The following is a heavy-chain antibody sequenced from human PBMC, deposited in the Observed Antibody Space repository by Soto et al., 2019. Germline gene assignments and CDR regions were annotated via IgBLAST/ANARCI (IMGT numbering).Heavy chain of an antibody. CDR2: IYYSGST. D-gene: IGHD3-10*01. J-gene: IGHJ6*02. CDR1: GGSISSYY. Sequence: SETLSLTCTVSGGSISSYYWSWLRQPPGKGLEWIGYIYYSGSTNYNPSLKSRVTISVDTSRNQFSLKLSSVTAADTAVYYCASLYYYGSGSYYNVTDYYSYSGMDVGGQGTTATV. V-gene: IGHV4-59*12. CDR3: ASLYYYGSGSYYNVTDYYSYSGMDV.